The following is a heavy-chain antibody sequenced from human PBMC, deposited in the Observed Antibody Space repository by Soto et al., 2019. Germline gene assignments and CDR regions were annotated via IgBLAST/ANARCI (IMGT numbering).Heavy chain of an antibody. V-gene: IGHV3-53*01. J-gene: IGHJ4*02. CDR2: IYSGGST. CDR3: ARWAGEYYYDSSGYYYDY. D-gene: IGHD3-22*01. Sequence: GGSLRLSCAASGFTVSSNYMSWVRQAPGKGLEWVSVIYSGGSTYYADSVKGRFTISRDNSKNTLYLQMNSLRAEDTAVYYCARWAGEYYYDSSGYYYDYWGQGTLVTVSS. CDR1: GFTVSSNY.